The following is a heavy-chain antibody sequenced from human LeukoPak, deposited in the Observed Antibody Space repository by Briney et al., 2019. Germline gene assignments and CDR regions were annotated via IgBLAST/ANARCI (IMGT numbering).Heavy chain of an antibody. D-gene: IGHD1-26*01. Sequence: GGSLRLSCAASGFSVTNAWMSWVRQAPGKGLEWVGRLKSKTDGGTTDYAAPVKGRFTTSRDNSKNTLYLQMNSLKTEDTAVYYCTIYSGSWNRGIDYWGQGTLVTVSS. V-gene: IGHV3-15*01. J-gene: IGHJ4*02. CDR3: TIYSGSWNRGIDY. CDR2: LKSKTDGGTT. CDR1: GFSVTNAW.